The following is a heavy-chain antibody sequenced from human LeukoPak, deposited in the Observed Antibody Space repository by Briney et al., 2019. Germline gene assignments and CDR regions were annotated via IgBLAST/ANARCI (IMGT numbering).Heavy chain of an antibody. CDR1: GGTFSSYA. D-gene: IGHD3-10*01. CDR3: ARSITMVRGDFQH. CDR2: IIPILGIA. Sequence: ASVKVSCKASGGTFSSYAISWVRQAPGQGLEWMGRIIPILGIANYAQKFQGRVTITADKSTSTAYMELSSLRSEDTAVYYCARSITMVRGDFQHWGQGTLVTVSS. J-gene: IGHJ1*01. V-gene: IGHV1-69*04.